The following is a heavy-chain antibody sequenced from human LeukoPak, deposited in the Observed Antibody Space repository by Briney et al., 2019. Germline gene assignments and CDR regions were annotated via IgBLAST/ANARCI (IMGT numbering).Heavy chain of an antibody. CDR3: ARGRAVTPPEY. J-gene: IGHJ4*02. CDR2: IIPILGIA. Sequence: GASVKVSCKASGGTFSSYAISWVRPAPGQGLEWMGRIIPILGIANYAQKLQGRVTVTADKSTSTAYMELSSLRSEDTAVYYCARGRAVTPPEYWGQGALVTVSS. V-gene: IGHV1-69*04. CDR1: GGTFSSYA. D-gene: IGHD4-4*01.